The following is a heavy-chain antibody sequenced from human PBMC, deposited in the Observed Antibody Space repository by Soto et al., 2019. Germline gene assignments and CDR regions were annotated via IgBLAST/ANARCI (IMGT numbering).Heavy chain of an antibody. CDR3: GGGRYCSGGSCSGWFDP. Sequence: EVQLLESGGGLVQPGGSLRLFCAASGFTFSSYAMSWVRQAPGKGLEWVSAISGSGGSTYYSDSVKGRFTISRDNSKNTLYLQMNSLRADDTAVYYCGGGRYCSGGSCSGWFDPWGQGTLVTVSS. CDR1: GFTFSSYA. V-gene: IGHV3-23*01. CDR2: ISGSGGST. D-gene: IGHD2-15*01. J-gene: IGHJ5*02.